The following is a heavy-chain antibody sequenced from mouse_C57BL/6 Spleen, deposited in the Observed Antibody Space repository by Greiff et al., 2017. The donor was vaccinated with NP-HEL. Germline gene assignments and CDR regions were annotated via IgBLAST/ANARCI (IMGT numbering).Heavy chain of an antibody. J-gene: IGHJ2*01. CDR3: ARVGVNDGYYFDY. CDR2: LAPSDSYT. V-gene: IGHV1-69*01. D-gene: IGHD2-3*01. CDR1: VYTFPSYW. Sequence: LQPPGAALVMPVSSVTLSFTASVYTFPSYWLLLLPPMPVPCLAWICELAPSDSYTNYNQKFKGKSTLTVDKSSSTAHMQLSSLTSEDSAVYYCARVGVNDGYYFDYWGQGTTLTVSS.